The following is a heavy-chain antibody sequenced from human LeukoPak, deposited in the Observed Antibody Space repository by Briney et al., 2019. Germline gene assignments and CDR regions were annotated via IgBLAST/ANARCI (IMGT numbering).Heavy chain of an antibody. J-gene: IGHJ4*02. CDR3: ARLGADCSGGSCYLDC. CDR2: INHSGST. V-gene: IGHV4-34*01. CDR1: GGSFSGYY. Sequence: SETLSLTCAVYGGSFSGYYWSWIRQPPGKGLEWIGEINHSGSTNYNPSLKSRVTISVDTSKNQFSLKLSSVTAADTAVYYCARLGADCSGGSCYLDCWGQGTLVTVSS. D-gene: IGHD2-15*01.